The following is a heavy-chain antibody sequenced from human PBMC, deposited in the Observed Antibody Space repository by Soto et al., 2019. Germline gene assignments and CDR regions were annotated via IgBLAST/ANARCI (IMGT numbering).Heavy chain of an antibody. J-gene: IGHJ3*02. CDR2: IFPGDTDT. CDR1: GCHFINYW. Sequence: GESLKISCKGSGCHFINYWIGWVRQMPGKGLEWMGIIFPGDTDTRYSPSFQGQVTMSADKSNSTAHLQWSSLKASDTAMYYCAGKVTTEDAFDIWGQGTMVTVSS. CDR3: AGKVTTEDAFDI. D-gene: IGHD4-17*01. V-gene: IGHV5-51*01.